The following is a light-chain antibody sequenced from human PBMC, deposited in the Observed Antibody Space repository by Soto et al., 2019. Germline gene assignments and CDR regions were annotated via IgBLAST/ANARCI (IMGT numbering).Light chain of an antibody. J-gene: IGKJ1*01. V-gene: IGKV1-5*03. Sequence: DIQMTQSPSTLSASVGDRVTIICRASQSISSWLAWYQQKAGKAPKLLISKASNLDSGVPSRFSGSGSGTEFTLTISSLQPDDFASYYCQHYNSYSWTFGQGTQVEIK. CDR1: QSISSW. CDR3: QHYNSYSWT. CDR2: KAS.